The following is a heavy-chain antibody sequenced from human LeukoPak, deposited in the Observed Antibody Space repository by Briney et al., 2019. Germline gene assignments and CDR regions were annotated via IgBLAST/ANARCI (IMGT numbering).Heavy chain of an antibody. D-gene: IGHD3-9*01. CDR3: ASVRTYYDILTGAFDY. V-gene: IGHV4-34*01. J-gene: IGHJ4*02. Sequence: SETLSLTCAVYGGSFSGYYWSWIRQPPGKGLEWIGEINHSGSTNYNPSLKSRVTISVDTSKNQFSLKLSSVTAADTAVYYCASVRTYYDILTGAFDYWGQGTLVTVSS. CDR1: GGSFSGYY. CDR2: INHSGST.